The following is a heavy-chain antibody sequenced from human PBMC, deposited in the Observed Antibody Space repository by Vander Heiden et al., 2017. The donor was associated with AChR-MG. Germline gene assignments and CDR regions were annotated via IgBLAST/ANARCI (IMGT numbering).Heavy chain of an antibody. V-gene: IGHV3-33*01. D-gene: IGHD3-16*01. CDR2: IWSDGSDK. CDR1: GFTFSNYG. Sequence: QVQLVESGGGVVQPGRSLRLSCAASGFTFSNYGRHWVRHAPGKGLEWVAFIWSDGSDKNSADSVKGRFTISRDNSKNKVYLQMNSLRAEDTAVYYCARDSDDSSMALSSDFDFWGQGTLVTVSS. CDR3: ARDSDDSSMALSSDFDF. J-gene: IGHJ4*02.